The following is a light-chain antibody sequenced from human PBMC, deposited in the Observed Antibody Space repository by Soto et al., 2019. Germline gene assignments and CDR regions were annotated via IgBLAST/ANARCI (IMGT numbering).Light chain of an antibody. Sequence: IVMTQSPATLSVSPGQRASLSCRASQSVSTTAAWYHQKPGQAPRLLVYDASTRATGIPARFSGSGAGTDFTLTITSLQSEDFGVYFCQQYKDWPTTFGQGTKVEIK. V-gene: IGKV3-15*01. CDR3: QQYKDWPTT. CDR2: DAS. CDR1: QSVSTT. J-gene: IGKJ1*01.